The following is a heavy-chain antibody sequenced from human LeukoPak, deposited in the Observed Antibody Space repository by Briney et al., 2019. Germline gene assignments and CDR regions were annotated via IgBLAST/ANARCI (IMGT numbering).Heavy chain of an antibody. J-gene: IGHJ4*02. CDR3: AKDKGSNYYDSSGYLDY. CDR1: GFTFDDYA. Sequence: PGGSLRLSCAASGFTFDDYAMHWVRQAPGKGLEWVSGISWNSGSIGYADSVKGRFTISRDNAKNSLYLQMNSLRAEDMALYYCAKDKGSNYYDSSGYLDYWGQGTLSPSPQ. CDR2: ISWNSGSI. V-gene: IGHV3-9*03. D-gene: IGHD3-22*01.